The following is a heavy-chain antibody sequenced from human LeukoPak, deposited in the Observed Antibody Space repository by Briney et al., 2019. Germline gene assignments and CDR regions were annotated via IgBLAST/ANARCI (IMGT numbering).Heavy chain of an antibody. CDR3: ARDRGTTGYYYLDS. V-gene: IGHV4-59*01. J-gene: IGHJ4*02. Sequence: SGTLSLTCSVSGGPITEYYWSWIQQPPGKGLEWIGYIYHTGSTNYSPSLKSRLTMSVDASRNQFSLKLVSVTAADTAVYYCARDRGTTGYYYLDSWGQGILVTVSS. CDR2: IYHTGST. D-gene: IGHD1-26*01. CDR1: GGPITEYY.